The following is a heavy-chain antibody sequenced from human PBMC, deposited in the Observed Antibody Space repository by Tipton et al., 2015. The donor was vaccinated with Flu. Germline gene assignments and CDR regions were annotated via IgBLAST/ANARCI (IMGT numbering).Heavy chain of an antibody. CDR1: VYSISIGYY. J-gene: IGHJ4*02. CDR2: IYHSGST. V-gene: IGHV4-38-2*01. D-gene: IGHD1-26*01. Sequence: TLSLTCAVSVYSISIGYYWGWIRQPPGKGLEWIGSIYHSGSTYYNPSLKSRVTISVDTSKNQFSLKLSSVTAADTAVYYCARQLSVGATSGFDYWGQGTLVTVSS. CDR3: ARQLSVGATSGFDY.